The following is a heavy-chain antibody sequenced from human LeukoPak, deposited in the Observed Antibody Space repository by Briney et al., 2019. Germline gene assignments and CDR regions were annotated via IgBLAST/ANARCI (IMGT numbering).Heavy chain of an antibody. Sequence: GESLKISCKGSGYSFTSYWIGWVRQMPGKGLEWMGIIYPGDSDTRYSPSFQGQVTISADKSISTAYLQWSSLKASDTAMYYCARNSLAVAGDYYYYYMDVWGKGTTVTVSS. D-gene: IGHD6-19*01. V-gene: IGHV5-51*01. CDR2: IYPGDSDT. CDR1: GYSFTSYW. CDR3: ARNSLAVAGDYYYYYMDV. J-gene: IGHJ6*03.